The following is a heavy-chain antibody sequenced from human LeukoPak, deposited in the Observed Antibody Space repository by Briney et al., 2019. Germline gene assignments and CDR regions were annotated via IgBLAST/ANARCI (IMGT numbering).Heavy chain of an antibody. CDR3: TTGGVPAASMGYYYYYMDV. D-gene: IGHD2-2*01. CDR1: GFTFSNAW. CDR2: IKSKTDGGTT. Sequence: GGSLRLSCAASGFTFSNAWMSWVRQAPGKGLEWVGRIKSKTDGGTTDYAAPVKGRFTISRDDSKNTLYLQMNSLKTEDTAVYYCTTGGVPAASMGYYYYYMDVWGKGTTVTVSS. V-gene: IGHV3-15*01. J-gene: IGHJ6*03.